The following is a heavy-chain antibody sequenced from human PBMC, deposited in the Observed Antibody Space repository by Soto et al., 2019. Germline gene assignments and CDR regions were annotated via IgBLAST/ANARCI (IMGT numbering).Heavy chain of an antibody. CDR1: GYTFTSYS. CDR2: INTANGNT. Sequence: GASVKVSCKTSGYTFTSYSIHWVRQAPGQRPEWMGWINTANGNTKYSQKFQGGVTITRDRSATTASMELNSLRSEDTAVYYCARELGPTMLLSRHDIYVWGEGTTGTVSS. D-gene: IGHD3-10*01. J-gene: IGHJ6*01. CDR3: ARELGPTMLLSRHDIYV. V-gene: IGHV1-3*04.